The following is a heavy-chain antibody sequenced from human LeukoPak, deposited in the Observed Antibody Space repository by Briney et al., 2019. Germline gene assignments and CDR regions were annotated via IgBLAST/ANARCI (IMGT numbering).Heavy chain of an antibody. CDR3: AKDRPYGAGRDFDS. CDR1: GXTFSSYA. V-gene: IGHV3-64*04. D-gene: IGHD3-10*01. J-gene: IGHJ4*02. Sequence: PGGSLRLSWSASGXTFSSYAVHWVRQAPGKGLEYVSAISSNGGSTYYADSVKGRFTISRDNSKNTLYLQMNSLRAEDTAVYYCAKDRPYGAGRDFDSWGQGTLVTVSS. CDR2: ISSNGGST.